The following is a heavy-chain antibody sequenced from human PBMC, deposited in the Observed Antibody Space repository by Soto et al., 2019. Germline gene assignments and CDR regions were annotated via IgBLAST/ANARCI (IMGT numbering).Heavy chain of an antibody. CDR2: IVVGSGNT. Sequence: ASVKVSCKASGFTFTSSAVQWVRQARGQRLEWIGWIVVGSGNTNYAQKFQERVTITRDMSTSTAYMELSSLRSEDTAVYYCAAKGDYDILTGPPNWFDPWGQGTLVTVSS. D-gene: IGHD3-9*01. CDR1: GFTFTSSA. V-gene: IGHV1-58*01. J-gene: IGHJ5*02. CDR3: AAKGDYDILTGPPNWFDP.